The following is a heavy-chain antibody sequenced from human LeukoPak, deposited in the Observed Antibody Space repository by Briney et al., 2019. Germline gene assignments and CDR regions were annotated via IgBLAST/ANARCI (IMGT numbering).Heavy chain of an antibody. V-gene: IGHV4-34*01. CDR3: ARGRARGKSRQSFIIAY. J-gene: IGHJ4*02. CDR2: INHSGST. D-gene: IGHD4-23*01. CDR1: GGSFSGYY. Sequence: SETQSLTCAVYGGSFSGYYWSWIRQPPGKGLEWIGEINHSGSTNYNPSLKSRVTISVDTSKNQFSLKLSSVTAADTAVYYCARGRARGKSRQSFIIAYGGQETLVTVS.